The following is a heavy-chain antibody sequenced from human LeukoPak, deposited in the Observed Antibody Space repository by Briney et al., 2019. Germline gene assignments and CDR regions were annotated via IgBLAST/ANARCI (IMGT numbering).Heavy chain of an antibody. D-gene: IGHD3-22*01. CDR3: ARGAPYYYDTSGYRFDY. J-gene: IGHJ4*02. CDR1: GYTFTGYY. V-gene: IGHV1-2*02. Sequence: ASVKVSCKASGYTFTGYYMHWVRQAPGQGLEWMGWINPNSGGTNYAQKFQGRVTMTRDTSISTAYMELSRLRSDDTAVYYCARGAPYYYDTSGYRFDYCGQGTLVTVSS. CDR2: INPNSGGT.